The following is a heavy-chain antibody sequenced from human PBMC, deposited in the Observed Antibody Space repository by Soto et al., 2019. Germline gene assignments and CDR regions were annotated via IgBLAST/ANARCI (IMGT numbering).Heavy chain of an antibody. CDR3: ARLRITGTDVYGMDV. J-gene: IGHJ6*02. V-gene: IGHV3-74*01. CDR2: INSDGSST. D-gene: IGHD1-7*01. CDR1: GFTSSSYW. Sequence: EVQLVESGGGLVQPGGSLRLSCAASGFTSSSYWMHWVRQAPGKGLVWVSRINSDGSSTSYADSVKGRFTISRDNAKNTLYLQMNSLRAEDTAVYYCARLRITGTDVYGMDVWGQGTTVTGSS.